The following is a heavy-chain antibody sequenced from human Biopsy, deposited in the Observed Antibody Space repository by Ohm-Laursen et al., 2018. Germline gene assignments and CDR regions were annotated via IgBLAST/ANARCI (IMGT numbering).Heavy chain of an antibody. J-gene: IGHJ4*02. D-gene: IGHD3/OR15-3a*01. Sequence: SVKVSCKASGYTFTGYYLHWVRQAPGQGLEWMGSIYPNNGATKNAQKFQGRVTMTRDTSINTAFMELKSLRSDDTAVYYCARDLVDWTVPSWGQGTLVIVSS. CDR3: ARDLVDWTVPS. CDR2: IYPNNGAT. CDR1: GYTFTGYY. V-gene: IGHV1-2*02.